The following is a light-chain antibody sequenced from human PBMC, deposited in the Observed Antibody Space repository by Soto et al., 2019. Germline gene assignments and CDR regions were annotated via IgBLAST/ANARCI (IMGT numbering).Light chain of an antibody. CDR1: QSVSSY. CDR2: DAS. J-gene: IGKJ5*01. Sequence: EIVLTQSPATLSLSPGERATLSCRASQSVSSYLAWYQQKPGQAPGLLIYDASNRATGIPAGFSGSGSGTDFTLTISSLDPEDFAVYYCQQRSNWPITFGQGTRLEIK. V-gene: IGKV3-11*01. CDR3: QQRSNWPIT.